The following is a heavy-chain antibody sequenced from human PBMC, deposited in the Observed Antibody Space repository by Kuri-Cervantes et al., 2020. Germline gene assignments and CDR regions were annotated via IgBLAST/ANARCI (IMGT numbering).Heavy chain of an antibody. CDR1: GFTSRTYG. CDR2: IWYDGSNK. V-gene: IGHV3-33*08. D-gene: IGHD2-2*01. CDR3: ATQGYCSRTSCSWDYYYYYMDV. Sequence: LSLTCAASGFTSRTYGMHWVRQAPGKGLEWVAVIWYDGSNKYYADSVKGRFTISRDNSKNTLYLQMNSLRAEDTAVYYCATQGYCSRTSCSWDYYYYYMDVWGKGTTGTVSS. J-gene: IGHJ6*03.